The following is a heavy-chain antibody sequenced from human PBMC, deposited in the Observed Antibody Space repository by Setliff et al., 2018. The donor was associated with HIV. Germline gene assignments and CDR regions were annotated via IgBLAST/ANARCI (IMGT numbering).Heavy chain of an antibody. CDR3: AISIVGVTSEMY. CDR1: GGSFSAYY. V-gene: IGHV4-34*01. CDR2: VNHNGNI. J-gene: IGHJ4*02. Sequence: SETLSLTCAVYGGSFSAYYWSWIRQSPGKGLEWIVEVNHNGNINYNPSLKSRVTVSVDTSKTQYSLKMISVTAADTAMYYCAISIVGVTSEMYWAQGTLVTVSS. D-gene: IGHD2-21*02.